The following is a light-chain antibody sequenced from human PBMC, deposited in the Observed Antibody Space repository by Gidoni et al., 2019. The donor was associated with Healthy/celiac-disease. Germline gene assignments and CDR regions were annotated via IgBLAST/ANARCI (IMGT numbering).Light chain of an antibody. CDR1: SSDVGGYNY. CDR2: EVS. Sequence: QPALTQPASVSGSPGQSITISCTGTSSDVGGYNYVSWYQQHPGKAPKLIIYEVSNRPSGVSNRFSGSKSGNTASLTISGLQAEDEADYYCSSYTSSSTHVVFGGGTKLTVL. J-gene: IGLJ2*01. CDR3: SSYTSSSTHVV. V-gene: IGLV2-14*01.